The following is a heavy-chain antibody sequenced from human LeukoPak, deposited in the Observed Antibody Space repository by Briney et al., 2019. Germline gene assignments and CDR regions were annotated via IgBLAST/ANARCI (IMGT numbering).Heavy chain of an antibody. J-gene: IGHJ6*03. CDR3: ARPHLARGYYYYYMDV. CDR1: GFTVSSNY. V-gene: IGHV3-53*01. Sequence: GGSLRLSCAASGFTVSSNYMSWVRQAPGKGLEWVSVIYSGGSTYYADSVKGRFTISRDNSKNTLYLQMNSLRAEDTAVYYCARPHLARGYYYYYMDVWGKGTTVTVSS. CDR2: IYSGGST. D-gene: IGHD3-16*01.